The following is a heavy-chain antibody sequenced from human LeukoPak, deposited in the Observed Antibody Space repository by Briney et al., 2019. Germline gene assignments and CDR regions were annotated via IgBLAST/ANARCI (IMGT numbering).Heavy chain of an antibody. Sequence: SVKVSCKASGYTFTSYGISWVRQAPGQGLEWMGRIIPIFGTANYAQKFQGRVTITTDESTSTAYMELSSLRSEDTAVYYCASDNYDSSGYYYAFDIWGQGTMVTVSS. CDR2: IIPIFGTA. D-gene: IGHD3-22*01. CDR3: ASDNYDSSGYYYAFDI. V-gene: IGHV1-69*05. J-gene: IGHJ3*02. CDR1: GYTFTSYG.